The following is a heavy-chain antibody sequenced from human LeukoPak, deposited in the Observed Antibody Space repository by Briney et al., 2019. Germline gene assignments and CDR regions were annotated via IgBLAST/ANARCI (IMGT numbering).Heavy chain of an antibody. D-gene: IGHD3-22*01. J-gene: IGHJ4*02. CDR1: GFTFSSYS. CDR2: ISSSSSYI. CDR3: ATRRTGGYYYDSSGYYPFGY. V-gene: IGHV3-21*04. Sequence: GGSLRLSCAASGFTFSSYSMNWVRQAPGKGLEWVSSISSSSSYIYYADSVKGRFTISRDNSKNTLYLQMNSLRAEDTAVYYCATRRTGGYYYDSSGYYPFGYWGQGTLVTVSS.